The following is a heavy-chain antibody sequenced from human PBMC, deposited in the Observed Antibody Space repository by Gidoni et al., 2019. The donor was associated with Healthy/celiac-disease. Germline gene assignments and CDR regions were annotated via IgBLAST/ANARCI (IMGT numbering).Heavy chain of an antibody. J-gene: IGHJ4*02. Sequence: QVQLQESGPGLVKPSPTLSLTCTVSGGSISSGSYYWSWIRQPAGKGLEWIGRIYTSGSTNYNPSLKSRVTMSVDTSKNQFSLKLSSVTAADTAVYYCARVYYDEWLPGDYWGQGTLVTVSS. V-gene: IGHV4-61*02. CDR2: IYTSGST. CDR3: ARVYYDEWLPGDY. CDR1: GGSISSGSYY. D-gene: IGHD3-22*01.